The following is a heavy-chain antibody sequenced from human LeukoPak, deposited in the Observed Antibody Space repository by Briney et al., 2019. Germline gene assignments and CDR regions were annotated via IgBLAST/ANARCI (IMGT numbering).Heavy chain of an antibody. Sequence: SVKVSCTASGGTFSSSGINWVRQAPGQGLEWVGGIIPIFDTPNYAHKFQGRVTITADKSTSTAYMELSSLRSEDTAVYYCATPPPFFGVVPYYFDYWGQGTLVTVSS. CDR3: ATPPPFFGVVPYYFDY. D-gene: IGHD3-3*01. CDR1: GGTFSSSG. CDR2: IIPIFDTP. V-gene: IGHV1-69*06. J-gene: IGHJ4*02.